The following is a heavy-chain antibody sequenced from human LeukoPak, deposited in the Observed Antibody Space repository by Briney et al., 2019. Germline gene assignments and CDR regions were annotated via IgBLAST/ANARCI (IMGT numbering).Heavy chain of an antibody. CDR3: ARVLITMVRGVISHDAFDI. D-gene: IGHD3-10*01. CDR2: ICHSGST. Sequence: SETLSLTCTVSGYSISSGYYWGWIRQPPGKGLEWIGSICHSGSTYYNPSLKSRVTISVDTSKNQFSLKLSSVTAADTAVYYCARVLITMVRGVISHDAFDIWGQGTMVTVSS. J-gene: IGHJ3*02. V-gene: IGHV4-38-2*02. CDR1: GYSISSGYY.